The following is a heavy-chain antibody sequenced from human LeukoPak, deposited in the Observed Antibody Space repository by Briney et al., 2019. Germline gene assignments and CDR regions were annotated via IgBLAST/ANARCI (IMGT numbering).Heavy chain of an antibody. Sequence: GASVNVSCTPSGYTFTTCAVHWVRQVPGQRLEWMGWIHADSGNTKYSQKLQGRVTIARDTSASTIYMELSSLRFEDTAVYFCTIGLAGDWDAFDIWGLGTMVTVSS. J-gene: IGHJ3*02. D-gene: IGHD3/OR15-3a*01. CDR1: GYTFTTCA. CDR3: TIGLAGDWDAFDI. CDR2: IHADSGNT. V-gene: IGHV1-3*01.